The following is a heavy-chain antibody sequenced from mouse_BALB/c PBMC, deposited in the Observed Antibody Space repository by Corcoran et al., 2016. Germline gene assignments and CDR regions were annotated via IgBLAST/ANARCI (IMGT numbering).Heavy chain of an antibody. D-gene: IGHD1-1*01. J-gene: IGHJ3*01. V-gene: IGHV1S136*01. Sequence: EVQLQQSGPGLVKPWATVSMTCTASGYTFTSYFMHWVMQKPGQGLEWIGYINPYNDGTKYNEKFKGKATLTSDKSYSTAYMELSSLTSEDSAVYYCERVTTVVAPGFAYWGQGTLVTVS. CDR2: INPYNDGT. CDR1: GYTFTSYF. CDR3: ERVTTVVAPGFAY.